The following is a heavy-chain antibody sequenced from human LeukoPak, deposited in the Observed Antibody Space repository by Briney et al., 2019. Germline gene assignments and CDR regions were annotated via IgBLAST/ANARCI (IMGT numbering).Heavy chain of an antibody. J-gene: IGHJ5*02. Sequence: TSETLSLTCTVSGGSISSYYWSWIRQPPGKGLEWIGYIYYSGSTNYNPSLKSRVTISVDTSKNQFSLKLSSVTAADTAVYYCARGAGIVLMVYARVFDPWGQGTLVTVSS. CDR3: ARGAGIVLMVYARVFDP. D-gene: IGHD2-8*01. V-gene: IGHV4-59*12. CDR2: IYYSGST. CDR1: GGSISSYY.